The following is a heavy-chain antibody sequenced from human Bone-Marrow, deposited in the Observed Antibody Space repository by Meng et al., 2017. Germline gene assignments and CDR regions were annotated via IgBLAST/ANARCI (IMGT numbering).Heavy chain of an antibody. Sequence: GGSLRLSCAASGFTFSSYAMSWVRQAPGKGLEWVSAISGSGSSTYYADSLKGRFTISRDNSKNTLYLQMHSLRAEDTAIYCCAKSPSSEVVPATRWFDPWGQGTLVTVSS. CDR1: GFTFSSYA. J-gene: IGHJ5*02. V-gene: IGHV3-23*01. CDR3: AKSPSSEVVPATRWFDP. CDR2: ISGSGSST. D-gene: IGHD2-15*01.